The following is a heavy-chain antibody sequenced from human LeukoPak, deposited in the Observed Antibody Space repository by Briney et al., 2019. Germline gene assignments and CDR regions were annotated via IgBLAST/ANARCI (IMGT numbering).Heavy chain of an antibody. CDR3: ARVLTISNWFDP. Sequence: SETLSLTCNVSGGSISSGSYYWSWIRQPAGKGLEWIGRIYTSGTTNYNPSLKSRVTISVDTSKNQFSLKLKSVTAADAAVYYCARVLTISNWFDPWGQGTLVTVSS. J-gene: IGHJ5*02. D-gene: IGHD3-3*01. V-gene: IGHV4-61*02. CDR2: IYTSGTT. CDR1: GGSISSGSYY.